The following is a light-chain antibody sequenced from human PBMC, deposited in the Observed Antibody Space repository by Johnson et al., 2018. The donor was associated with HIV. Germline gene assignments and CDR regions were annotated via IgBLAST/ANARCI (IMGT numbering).Light chain of an antibody. V-gene: IGLV1-51*01. Sequence: QSVLTQPPSVSAAPGQQVTISCSGSSSNIGNTYVSWYQHLPGTAPRLLIYDHNRRPSGIPDRFSGSKSGTSATLGLTGLPTGDEADYYCATCDRNLSAEGFGSGSSVTVL. J-gene: IGLJ1*01. CDR1: SSNIGNTY. CDR3: ATCDRNLSAEG. CDR2: DHN.